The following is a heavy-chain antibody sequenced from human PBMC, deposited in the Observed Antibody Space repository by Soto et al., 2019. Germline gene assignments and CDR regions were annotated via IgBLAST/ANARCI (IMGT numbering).Heavy chain of an antibody. CDR1: AXSLSRYY. CDR2: ISYTVDA. Sequence: LSLTFSVSAXSLSRYYWGWVRQSPGEGLQWIAHISYTVDASYNPSLKSRVTISLDTSKNQIALRLMSVTAADTAVYYCVGSLMSRAMESFDYWGQGTLVTVSS. J-gene: IGHJ4*02. D-gene: IGHD5-18*01. CDR3: VGSLMSRAMESFDY. V-gene: IGHV4-59*01.